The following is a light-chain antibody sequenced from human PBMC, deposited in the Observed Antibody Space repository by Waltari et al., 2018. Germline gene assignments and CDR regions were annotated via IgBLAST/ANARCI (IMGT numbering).Light chain of an antibody. Sequence: SYVLPQPPSVSVAPGQTARITCGGNNIGTQSVHWYQQKPGQAPVLVVYDDSDRPSGIPERFSGSNSGNTATLTISRVEAGDEADYYCQVWDSSSDPVVFGGGTKLTVL. CDR3: QVWDSSSDPVV. J-gene: IGLJ2*01. CDR2: DDS. V-gene: IGLV3-21*02. CDR1: NIGTQS.